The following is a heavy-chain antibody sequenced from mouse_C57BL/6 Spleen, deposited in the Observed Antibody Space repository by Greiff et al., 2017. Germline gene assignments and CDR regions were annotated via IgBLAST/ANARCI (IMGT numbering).Heavy chain of an antibody. CDR1: GYAFSSYW. CDR3: ARRGTVVATDY. CDR2: IYPGDGDT. D-gene: IGHD1-1*01. J-gene: IGHJ4*01. Sequence: VHLVESGAELVKPGASVKISCKASGYAFSSYWMNWVKQRPGKGLEWIGQIYPGDGDTNYNGKFKGKATLTADKSSSTAYMQLSSLTSEDSAVYFCARRGTVVATDYWGQGTSVTVSS. V-gene: IGHV1-80*01.